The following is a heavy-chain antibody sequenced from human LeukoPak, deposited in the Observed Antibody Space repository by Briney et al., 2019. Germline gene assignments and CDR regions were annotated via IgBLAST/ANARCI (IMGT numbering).Heavy chain of an antibody. Sequence: SETLSLTCTVSGGSISSGGYYWSWIRQRPGKGLEWIGEINHSGSTNYNPSLKSRVTISVDTSKNQFSLKLSSVTAADTAVYYCARGQPYSSGWYVKIDFDYWGQGTLVTVSS. CDR3: ARGQPYSSGWYVKIDFDY. V-gene: IGHV4-39*07. CDR1: GGSISSGGYY. CDR2: INHSGST. J-gene: IGHJ4*02. D-gene: IGHD6-19*01.